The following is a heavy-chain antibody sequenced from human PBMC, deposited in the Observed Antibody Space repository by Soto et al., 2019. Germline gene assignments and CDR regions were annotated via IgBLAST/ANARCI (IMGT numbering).Heavy chain of an antibody. CDR3: ARVAEMGKVNEVDYPHVEV. CDR1: GDTFSNHT. Sequence: QVQLVQSGAEVKRPGSSVKVSCKASGDTFSNHTISWVRQAPGQGLEWMGRIIPILGVANYAQKFQGRVPITPDKSTTTAYMELSSLRSAGTAVYYCARVAEMGKVNEVDYPHVEVWGKGATVSV. CDR2: IIPILGVA. V-gene: IGHV1-69*02. J-gene: IGHJ6*03. D-gene: IGHD1-1*01.